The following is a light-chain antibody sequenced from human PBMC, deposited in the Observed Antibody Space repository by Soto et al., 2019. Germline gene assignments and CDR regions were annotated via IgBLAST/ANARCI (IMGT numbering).Light chain of an antibody. CDR3: QQYGSSPWT. Sequence: EIVLTQSPGTLSLSPGERATLSCRASQSVSSNYLAWYQQKPGQAPRLLIHGASSRATGIPDRFTGSGSGTAVTLTISRLEPEDFAVYYCQQYGSSPWTFGQGTKVEIK. J-gene: IGKJ1*01. CDR1: QSVSSNY. CDR2: GAS. V-gene: IGKV3-20*01.